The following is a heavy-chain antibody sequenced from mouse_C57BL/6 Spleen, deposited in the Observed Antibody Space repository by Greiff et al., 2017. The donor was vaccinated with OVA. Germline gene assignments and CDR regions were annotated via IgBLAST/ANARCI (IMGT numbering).Heavy chain of an antibody. J-gene: IGHJ2*01. D-gene: IGHD2-5*01. Sequence: QVQLQQPGTELVKPGASVKLSCKASGYTFTSYWMHWVKQRPGQGLEWIGNINPSNGGTNYNEKFKSKATLTVDNSSSTAYMQLSSLTSEDSAVYYGARESGLYYSNYGYFDYWGQGTTLTVSS. CDR1: GYTFTSYW. CDR2: INPSNGGT. CDR3: ARESGLYYSNYGYFDY. V-gene: IGHV1-53*01.